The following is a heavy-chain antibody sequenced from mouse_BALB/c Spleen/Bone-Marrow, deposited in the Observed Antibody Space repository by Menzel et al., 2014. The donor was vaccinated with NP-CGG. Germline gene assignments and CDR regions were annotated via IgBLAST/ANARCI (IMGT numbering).Heavy chain of an antibody. Sequence: EVKVVESGGGLVKLGGSLKLSCAASGFTFSSYYMSWVRQTPEKRLELVAAINSNGGSTYYPDTVKGRFTISRDNAKNTLFLQMSSLKSEDTALYYCASLGNDDAMDYWGQGTSVTSSS. D-gene: IGHD2-12*01. CDR1: GFTFSSYY. CDR3: ASLGNDDAMDY. J-gene: IGHJ4*01. V-gene: IGHV5-6-2*01. CDR2: INSNGGST.